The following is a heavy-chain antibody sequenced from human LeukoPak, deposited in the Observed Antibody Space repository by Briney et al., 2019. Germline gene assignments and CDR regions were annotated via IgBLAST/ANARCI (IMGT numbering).Heavy chain of an antibody. V-gene: IGHV1-69*13. CDR3: ASRSRLSGYCSSTSCYTGIRNYYYYGMDV. J-gene: IGHJ6*02. CDR1: GGTFSSYA. CDR2: IIPIFGTA. D-gene: IGHD2-2*02. Sequence: ASVKVSCKASGGTFSSYAISWVRQAPGQGLEWMGGIIPIFGTANYAQKFQGRVTITADESTSTAYMELSSLRSEDTAVYYCASRSRLSGYCSSTSCYTGIRNYYYYGMDVWGQGTTVTVSS.